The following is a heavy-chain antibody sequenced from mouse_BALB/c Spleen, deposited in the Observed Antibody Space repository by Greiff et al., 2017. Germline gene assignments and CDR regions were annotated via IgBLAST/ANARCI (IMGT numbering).Heavy chain of an antibody. J-gene: IGHJ4*01. CDR2: INSNGGST. CDR1: GFTFSSYG. V-gene: IGHV5-6-3*01. Sequence: VQLKQSGGGLVQPGGSLKLSCAASGFTFSSYGMSWVRQTPDKRLELVATINSNGGSTYYPDSVKGRFTISRDNAKNTLYLQMSSLKSEDTAMYYCARGDYTVDYWGQGTSVTVSS. CDR3: ARGDYTVDY.